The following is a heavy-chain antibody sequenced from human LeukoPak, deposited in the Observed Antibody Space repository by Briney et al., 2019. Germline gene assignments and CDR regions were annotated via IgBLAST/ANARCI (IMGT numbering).Heavy chain of an antibody. CDR2: ISGSGSST. Sequence: GGSLRLSCAASGFTFSSYAMSWVRQAPGKGLEWVSTISGSGSSTYYADSAKGRFTISRDNAKNSLYLQMNSLRAEDTAVYYCAELGITMIGGVWGKGTTVTISS. D-gene: IGHD3-10*02. CDR1: GFTFSSYA. CDR3: AELGITMIGGV. V-gene: IGHV3-23*01. J-gene: IGHJ6*04.